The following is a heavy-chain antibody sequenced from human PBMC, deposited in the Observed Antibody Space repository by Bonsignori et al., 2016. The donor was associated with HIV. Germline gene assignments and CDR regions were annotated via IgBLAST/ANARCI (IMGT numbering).Heavy chain of an antibody. D-gene: IGHD3-22*01. V-gene: IGHV1-46*01. CDR2: INPSGGST. Sequence: WVRQAPGQGLEWMGIINPSGGSTNYAQKFQGRVTMTRDTSTSTVYMELSSLRFEDTAVYYCARGDSSGPVAFDIWGQGTTVTVSS. J-gene: IGHJ3*02. CDR3: ARGDSSGPVAFDI.